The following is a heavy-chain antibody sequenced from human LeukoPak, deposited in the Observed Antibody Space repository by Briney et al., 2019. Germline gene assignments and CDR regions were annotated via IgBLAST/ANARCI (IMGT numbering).Heavy chain of an antibody. V-gene: IGHV1-8*03. CDR1: GYTFTSYD. J-gene: IGHJ4*02. CDR2: MNPNSGRA. CDR3: ARGRSTGYPYYFEY. Sequence: ASVKDSCKASGYTFTSYDINWVRQATGQGLEWMGWMNPNSGRAGYAQKFQGRDTITRNTSISTAYMELSGLRSEDTAVYYCARGRSTGYPYYFEYWGQGTLVTVSS. D-gene: IGHD5-12*01.